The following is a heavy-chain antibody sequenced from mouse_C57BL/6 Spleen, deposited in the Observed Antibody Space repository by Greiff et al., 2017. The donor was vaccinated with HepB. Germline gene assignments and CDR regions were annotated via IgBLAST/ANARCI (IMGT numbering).Heavy chain of an antibody. CDR1: GYAFSSYW. J-gene: IGHJ3*01. Sequence: VQLQESGAELVKPGASVKISCKASGYAFSSYWMNWVKQRPGKGLEWIGQIYPGDGDTNYNGKFKGKATLTADKSSSTAYMELRSLTSEDSAVYFCARMGDSSGYVFFAYWGQGTLVTVSA. D-gene: IGHD3-2*02. CDR2: IYPGDGDT. V-gene: IGHV1-80*01. CDR3: ARMGDSSGYVFFAY.